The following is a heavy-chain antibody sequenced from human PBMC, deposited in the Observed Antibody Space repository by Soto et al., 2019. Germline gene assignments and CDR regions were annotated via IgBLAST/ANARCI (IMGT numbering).Heavy chain of an antibody. CDR2: IYYIGIT. J-gene: IGHJ5*02. CDR3: GRVTPNDMYDP. Sequence: PETLTLTYTVSGDSVSSAHYSWSWIRQPPGKVLECIGYIYYIGITNYKPSPKSRVTISLYTSKNQFSLKLSSVTAADTAVYYCGRVTPNDMYDPCVHGAL. V-gene: IGHV4-61*01. CDR1: GDSVSSAHYS.